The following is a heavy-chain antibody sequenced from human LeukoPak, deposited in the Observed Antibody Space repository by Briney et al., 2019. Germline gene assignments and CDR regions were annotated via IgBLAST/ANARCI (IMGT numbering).Heavy chain of an antibody. CDR3: AKKGSLVSPGNYFDY. V-gene: IGHV3-23*01. Sequence: GGSLRLSCAASGFTFSSYAMSWVRQAPGKGLEWVSAISGSGGSTYYADSVRGRFTMSRDNSKNTLSLQMDSLRAEDTATYYCAKKGSLVSPGNYFDYWGQGTQVTVSA. CDR1: GFTFSSYA. D-gene: IGHD2-2*01. J-gene: IGHJ4*02. CDR2: ISGSGGST.